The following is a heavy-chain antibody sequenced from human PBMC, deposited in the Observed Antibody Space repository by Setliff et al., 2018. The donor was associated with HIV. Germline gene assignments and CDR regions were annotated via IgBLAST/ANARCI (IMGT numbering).Heavy chain of an antibody. CDR2: IYSGAGST. CDR1: GFTFSSYA. J-gene: IGHJ4*02. V-gene: IGHV3-NL1*01. CDR3: AKPRLYNSALEN. D-gene: IGHD1-1*01. Sequence: LRLSCAASGFTFSSYAMNWVRQAPGKGLEWVSLIYSGAGSTYYSDSVKGRFTLSRDNSKNTLYLQMNSLTPEDTAVYYCAKPRLYNSALENWGQGTLVTVSS.